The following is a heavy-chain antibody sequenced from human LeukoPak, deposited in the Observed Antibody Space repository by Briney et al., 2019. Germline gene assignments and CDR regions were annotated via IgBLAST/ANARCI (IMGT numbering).Heavy chain of an antibody. J-gene: IGHJ4*02. CDR3: ARDQVDAGSYFTFFDY. D-gene: IGHD1-26*01. V-gene: IGHV1-2*02. Sequence: ASVKVSCKASGYTFTGYYIHWVRQAPGQGPEWMGWIYPHSGGANYAQKFQGRVTMTRDTSISTAYMELSRLRSDDTAVYYCARDQVDAGSYFTFFDYWGQGTLVTVSS. CDR1: GYTFTGYY. CDR2: IYPHSGGA.